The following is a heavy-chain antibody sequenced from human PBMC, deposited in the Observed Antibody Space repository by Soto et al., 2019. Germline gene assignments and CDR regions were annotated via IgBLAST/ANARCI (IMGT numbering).Heavy chain of an antibody. Sequence: GGSLRLSCAASGFTFSSYGMHWVRQAPGKGLEWVAVISYDGSNKYYADSVKGRFTISRDNSKNTLYLQMNSLRAEDTAVYYCAKERGRNRNFAMDVWGQGTSVTVSS. D-gene: IGHD1-1*01. CDR3: AKERGRNRNFAMDV. V-gene: IGHV3-30*18. CDR2: ISYDGSNK. CDR1: GFTFSSYG. J-gene: IGHJ6*02.